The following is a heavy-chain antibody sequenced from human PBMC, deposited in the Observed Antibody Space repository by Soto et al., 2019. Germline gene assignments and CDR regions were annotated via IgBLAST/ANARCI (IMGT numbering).Heavy chain of an antibody. CDR3: ARKMPTMIVVVIQNWFDP. CDR1: GGSFSGYY. CDR2: INHSGST. Sequence: QVQLQQWGAGLLKPSETLSLTCAVYGGSFSGYYWSWIRQPPGKGLEWIGEINHSGSTNYNPSLKSRVTISVDTSKNQFSLKLSSGTAADTAVYYCARKMPTMIVVVIQNWFDPWGQGTLVTVSS. D-gene: IGHD3-22*01. V-gene: IGHV4-34*01. J-gene: IGHJ5*02.